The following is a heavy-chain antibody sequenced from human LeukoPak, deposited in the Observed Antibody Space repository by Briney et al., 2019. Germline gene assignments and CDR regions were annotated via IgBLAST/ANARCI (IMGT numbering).Heavy chain of an antibody. CDR3: ARGPSLGVVGLHFDY. J-gene: IGHJ4*02. CDR1: GFTFSTYG. D-gene: IGHD2-2*01. V-gene: IGHV3-33*01. CDR2: IWYDGSNK. Sequence: GGSLRLSCAASGFTFSTYGMHWVRQAPGKGLEWVAVIWYDGSNKYYADSVKGRVTISRDNSKNTLYLQMNSLTPEDTAVYYCARGPSLGVVGLHFDYWGQGTLVTVST.